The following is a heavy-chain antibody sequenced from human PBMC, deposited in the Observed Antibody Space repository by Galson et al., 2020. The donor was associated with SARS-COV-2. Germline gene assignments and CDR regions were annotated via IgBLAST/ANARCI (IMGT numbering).Heavy chain of an antibody. Sequence: SVKVSCKVSGGTFSNYALSWVRQAPGQGLEWMGRIIPILGISDYAQKFQDRVTIMADTSTNTVYMEMTSVTSEDTAVYHCARGYYYDSSGHKFDYWGQGTLVTVSS. V-gene: IGHV1-69*04. CDR2: IIPILGIS. J-gene: IGHJ4*02. D-gene: IGHD3-9*01. CDR1: GGTFSNYA. CDR3: ARGYYYDSSGHKFDY.